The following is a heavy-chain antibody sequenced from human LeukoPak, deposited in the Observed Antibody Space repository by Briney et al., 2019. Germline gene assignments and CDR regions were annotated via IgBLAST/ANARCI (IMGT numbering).Heavy chain of an antibody. CDR2: ISYDGSNK. V-gene: IGHV3-30-3*01. CDR1: GFTFSSYA. Sequence: PGGSLRLSCAASGFTFSSYAMHWVRQAPGKGLEWVAVISYDGSNKYYADSVKGRFTISRDNAKNTLYLQMNSLRAEDTAVYYCARDDYNRLWGQGTLVTVSS. D-gene: IGHD4-11*01. J-gene: IGHJ4*02. CDR3: ARDDYNRL.